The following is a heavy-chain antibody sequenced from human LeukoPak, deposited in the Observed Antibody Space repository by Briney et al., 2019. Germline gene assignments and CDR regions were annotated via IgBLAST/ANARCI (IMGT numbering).Heavy chain of an antibody. J-gene: IGHJ4*02. D-gene: IGHD3-22*01. CDR2: IRYDGSNK. CDR1: GFTFSSYG. Sequence: GGSLRLSCAASGFTFSSYGMHWVRQAPGKGLEWVAFIRYDGSNKYYADSVKGRFTISRDNSKNTLYLQMNILIAEETAVYYGAKDWDSSGSSFDYWGQGTLVTVSS. V-gene: IGHV3-30*02. CDR3: AKDWDSSGSSFDY.